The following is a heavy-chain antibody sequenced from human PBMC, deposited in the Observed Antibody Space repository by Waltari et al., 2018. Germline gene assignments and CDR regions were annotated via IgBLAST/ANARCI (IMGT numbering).Heavy chain of an antibody. D-gene: IGHD6-13*01. V-gene: IGHV3-7*01. CDR2: INHDGSGK. CDR1: GFTFTNYW. J-gene: IGHJ4*02. CDR3: ATSRDAAGND. Sequence: EVQLVESGGGLVQPGGSLRLSCATSGFTFTNYWMSWDRQAPGKGLEWLANINHDGSGKFFLGSVKGRFTISKDNAKKSVYLQMNSLTGEDTAVYYCATSRDAAGNDWGQGTLVTVSS.